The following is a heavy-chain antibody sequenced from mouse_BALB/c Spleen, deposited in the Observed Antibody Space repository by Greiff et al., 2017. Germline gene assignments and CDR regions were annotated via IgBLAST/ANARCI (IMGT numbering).Heavy chain of an antibody. CDR1: GFTFSSYG. J-gene: IGHJ4*01. CDR2: INSNGGST. CDR3: ARAYGNYGAMDY. Sequence: EVQVVESGGGLVQPGGSLKLSCAASGFTFSSYGMSWVRQTPDKRLELVATINSNGGSTYYPDSAKGRFTISRDNAKNTLYLQMSSLKSEDTAMYYCARAYGNYGAMDYWGQGTSVTVSS. D-gene: IGHD2-10*02. V-gene: IGHV5-6-3*01.